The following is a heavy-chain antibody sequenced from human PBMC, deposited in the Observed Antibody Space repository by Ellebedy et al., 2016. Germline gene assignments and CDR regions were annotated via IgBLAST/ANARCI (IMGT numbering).Heavy chain of an antibody. CDR3: ARDNPADY. Sequence: SETLSLTCTVSGGSISSSSYYWGWIRQPPGKGLEWIGSIYYSGSTYYNPSLKSRVTISVDTSKNQFSLKLSSVTAADTAVYYCARDNPADYWGQGTLVTVSS. CDR2: IYYSGST. J-gene: IGHJ4*02. V-gene: IGHV4-39*07. CDR1: GGSISSSSYY.